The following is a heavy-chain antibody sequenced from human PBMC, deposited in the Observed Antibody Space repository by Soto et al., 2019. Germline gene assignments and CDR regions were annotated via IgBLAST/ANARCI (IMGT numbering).Heavy chain of an antibody. CDR1: GFTFNSYG. CDR3: ARAREGYDIDY. V-gene: IGHV3-33*01. CDR2: IWYDGSNK. D-gene: IGHD3-3*01. J-gene: IGHJ4*02. Sequence: LTFSSAASGFTFNSYGMHWVRQAPGKGLEWVAVIWYDGSNKYYADSVKGRFTISRDNSKNTLYLQMNSLRAEDTAVYYCARAREGYDIDYWGQGTLVTVSS.